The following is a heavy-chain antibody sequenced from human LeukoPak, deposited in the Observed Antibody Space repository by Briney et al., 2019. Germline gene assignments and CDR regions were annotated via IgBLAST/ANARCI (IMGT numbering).Heavy chain of an antibody. J-gene: IGHJ4*02. CDR3: ATAAAGTGFDY. V-gene: IGHV4-39*01. Sequence: SXTLSLTCTVSGGSISSSSYYWGWLRQPPGKGLEWIGSIYYSGSTYYNPSLKSRVTISVDTSKNQFSLKLSSVTAADTAVYYCATAAAGTGFDYWGQGTLVTVSS. CDR1: GGSISSSSYY. D-gene: IGHD6-13*01. CDR2: IYYSGST.